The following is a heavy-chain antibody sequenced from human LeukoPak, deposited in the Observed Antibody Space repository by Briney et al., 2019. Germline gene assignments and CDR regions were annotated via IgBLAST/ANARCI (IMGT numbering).Heavy chain of an antibody. V-gene: IGHV6-1*01. CDR1: GDSVSNNSAS. CDR2: TYYRSRWYK. CDR3: ARWLTT. J-gene: IGHJ5*02. D-gene: IGHD3-9*01. Sequence: SQTLSLTCVISGDSVSNNSASWNWIRQSPSRGLEWLGRTYYRSRWYKDYAVSVKSRITINPDTSKNQFSLQLNSVTSEDTAVYYCARWLTTWGQGTLVTVSS.